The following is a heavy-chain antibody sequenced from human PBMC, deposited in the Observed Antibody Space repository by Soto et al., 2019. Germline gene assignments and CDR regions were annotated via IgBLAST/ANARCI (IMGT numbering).Heavy chain of an antibody. CDR2: CSGSGGTT. CDR1: GFTFSIYP. Sequence: LILSCVASGFTFSIYPMSWVRQAPGEGLQWVSTCSGSGGTTYYADSVKGRFSVSRDNSKNTLYLQMNSLRVEDTAVYYCAKVDYFDFWSGSWFDPWGQGTLVTVSS. J-gene: IGHJ5*02. V-gene: IGHV3-23*01. D-gene: IGHD3-3*01. CDR3: AKVDYFDFWSGSWFDP.